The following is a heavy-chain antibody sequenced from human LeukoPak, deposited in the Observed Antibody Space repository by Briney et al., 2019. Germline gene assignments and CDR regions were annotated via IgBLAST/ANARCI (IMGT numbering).Heavy chain of an antibody. J-gene: IGHJ4*02. CDR1: GFSIGNYG. V-gene: IGHV3-30*03. Sequence: GGSLRLSCAVSGFSIGNYGMHWVRQAPDKGLEWVAMISNDGGAKYYGDSVKGRFSISRDNAKNTLYMQMNSLRVEDTAVYYCARGRPHGNDYWGQGTLVTVSS. D-gene: IGHD4-23*01. CDR2: ISNDGGAK. CDR3: ARGRPHGNDY.